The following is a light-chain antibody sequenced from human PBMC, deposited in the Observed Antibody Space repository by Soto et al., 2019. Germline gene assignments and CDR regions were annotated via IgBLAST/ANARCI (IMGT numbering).Light chain of an antibody. J-gene: IGKJ1*01. V-gene: IGKV1-5*01. CDR2: DAS. Sequence: DIPMTQSPSTLSASVGDRVTITCRASQSISSWLAWYQQKPGKAPKLLIYDASSLESGVPSRFSGSGSGTEFTLTISSLQPDDFATYHCQQYADNPTFGQGTTVEVK. CDR3: QQYADNPT. CDR1: QSISSW.